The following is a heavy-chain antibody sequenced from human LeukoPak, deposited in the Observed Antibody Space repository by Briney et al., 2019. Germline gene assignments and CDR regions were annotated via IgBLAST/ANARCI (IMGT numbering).Heavy chain of an antibody. D-gene: IGHD5-18*01. CDR2: INTNTGNP. V-gene: IGHV7-4-1*02. CDR3: ARDAVDTAIPKGLDP. CDR1: GYTFTSYA. Sequence: ASVKVSCKASGYTFTSYAMNWVRQAPGQGLEWMGWINTNTGNPTYAQGFTGRFVFSLDTSVSTAYLQISSLKAEDTAVYYCARDAVDTAIPKGLDPWGQGTLVAVSS. J-gene: IGHJ5*02.